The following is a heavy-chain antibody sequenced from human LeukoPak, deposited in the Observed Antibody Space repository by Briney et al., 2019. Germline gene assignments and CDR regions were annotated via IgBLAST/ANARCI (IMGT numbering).Heavy chain of an antibody. CDR2: MNPNSDNT. J-gene: IGHJ4*02. V-gene: IGHV1-8*01. D-gene: IGHD6-19*01. Sequence: GASVKVSCKASGYTFTSYDINWVRQATGQGLEWMGWMNPNSDNTGYAQKFQGRVTMTRNTSISTAYMELSSLRSEDTAVYYCARGLRGSSGWYVVLKGYYFDYWGQGTLVTVSS. CDR1: GYTFTSYD. CDR3: ARGLRGSSGWYVVLKGYYFDY.